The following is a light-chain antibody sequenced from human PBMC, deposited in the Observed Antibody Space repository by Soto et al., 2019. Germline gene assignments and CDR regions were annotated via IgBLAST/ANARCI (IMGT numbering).Light chain of an antibody. CDR2: EGT. J-gene: IGLJ1*01. V-gene: IGLV2-23*01. CDR3: CSSGGSPTYV. CDR1: TSDVGSYTL. Sequence: QSALPPPASVPGSPGPSITISCTGTTSDVGSYTLVSWYQQHPGKAPKLMIYEGTKRPSGVSNRFSGSKSGNTASLTISGLQAEDEADYYCCSSGGSPTYVFGTGTKLTVL.